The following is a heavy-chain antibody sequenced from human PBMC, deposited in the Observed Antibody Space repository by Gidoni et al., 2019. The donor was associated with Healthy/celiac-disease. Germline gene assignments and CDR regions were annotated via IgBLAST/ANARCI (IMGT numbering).Heavy chain of an antibody. CDR1: GSTFSSYA. CDR2: ISGSGGST. J-gene: IGHJ4*02. D-gene: IGHD4-17*01. Sequence: EVQLLESGGGLVQPGGSLRLSCAASGSTFSSYAMSWVRQAPGKGLEWVSAISGSGGSTYYADSVKGRFTISRDNSKNTLYLQMNSLRAEDTAVYYCAKEGGYGGNSGGDFDYWGQGTLVTVSS. V-gene: IGHV3-23*01. CDR3: AKEGGYGGNSGGDFDY.